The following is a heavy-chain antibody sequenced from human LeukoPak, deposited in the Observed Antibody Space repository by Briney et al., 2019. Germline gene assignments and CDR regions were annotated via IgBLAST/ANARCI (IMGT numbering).Heavy chain of an antibody. V-gene: IGHV3-23*01. D-gene: IGHD1-7*01. CDR2: ISNSGGYT. CDR1: GFTFSSYA. Sequence: GGSLRLSCAASGFTFSSYAMSWVRQAPGEGLEWVPAISNSGGYTFYADSVKGRSTISRDNSKNRLYWQMNSLRAQETAIYYSAKAFQLEVRAYDSWGQGPLVTVSS. CDR3: AKAFQLEVRAYDS. J-gene: IGHJ4*02.